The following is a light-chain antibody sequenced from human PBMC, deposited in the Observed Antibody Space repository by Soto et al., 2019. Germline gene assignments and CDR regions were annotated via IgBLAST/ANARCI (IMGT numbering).Light chain of an antibody. J-gene: IGLJ3*02. CDR2: LEGSGSY. CDR3: ETWDSYLPCV. V-gene: IGLV4-60*02. CDR1: SGHSSYI. Sequence: QTLVTQSSSASATLGSSVKLTCTLSSGHSSYIIAWHQQQPGKASRYLMKLEGSGSYNKGSGVPDRFSGSSSGADRYLTISNLQFEDEADYYCETWDSYLPCVFGGGTKLTVL.